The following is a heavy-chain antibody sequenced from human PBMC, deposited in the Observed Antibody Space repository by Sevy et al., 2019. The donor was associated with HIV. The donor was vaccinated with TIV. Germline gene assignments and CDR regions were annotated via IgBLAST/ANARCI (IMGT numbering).Heavy chain of an antibody. V-gene: IGHV3-7*01. Sequence: GGSLRLSCVASGFTFSNSWMNWVRQAPGKGLEWVANINPGGTEEFYVDSLKGRFIISRDNAKNSLFLQMNSLRAEDTAVYYCTRVSRGTDEDYWGQGTLVTVSS. CDR1: GFTFSNSW. CDR2: INPGGTEE. CDR3: TRVSRGTDEDY. J-gene: IGHJ4*02. D-gene: IGHD2-2*01.